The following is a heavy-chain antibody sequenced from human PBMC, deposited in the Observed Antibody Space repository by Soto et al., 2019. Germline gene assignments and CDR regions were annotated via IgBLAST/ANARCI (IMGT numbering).Heavy chain of an antibody. J-gene: IGHJ5*01. V-gene: IGHV3-30*13. CDR3: AKDWGSSGWYNWFGS. D-gene: IGHD6-19*01. CDR2: ISHAGVSQ. Sequence: QVQLVESGGGVVQPGTSLRLSCVASGFTLSNTGVHWVRQAPGKALEWVAMISHAGVSQYYLDSVKGRFTISRDNSKNSVYLQMLSLRPEDASVYYCAKDWGSSGWYNWFGSWGQGTLVTVSS. CDR1: GFTLSNTG.